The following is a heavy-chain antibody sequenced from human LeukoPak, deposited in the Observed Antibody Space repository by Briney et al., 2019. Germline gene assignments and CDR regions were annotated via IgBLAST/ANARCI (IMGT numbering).Heavy chain of an antibody. J-gene: IGHJ4*02. CDR2: IYYSGST. Sequence: PSETLSLTCTVSGGSISSGGYYWSWIRQHPGRGLEWIGYIYYSGSTYYNPSLKSRVTISVDTSKNQFSLKLSSVTAADTAVYYCVRAYGSGNHYWGQGTLVTVSS. D-gene: IGHD3-10*01. CDR3: VRAYGSGNHY. V-gene: IGHV4-31*03. CDR1: GGSISSGGYY.